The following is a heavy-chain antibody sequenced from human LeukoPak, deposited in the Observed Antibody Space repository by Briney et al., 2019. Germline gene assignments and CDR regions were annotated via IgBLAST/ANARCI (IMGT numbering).Heavy chain of an antibody. Sequence: SGGSLRLSCAASGFTFSNAWMSWVRQAPGKGLEWVGRIKSKTDGGTADYAAPVKGRFTISRDDSKNTLYLQMNSLKTEDTAVYYCTTVLSYGYYYMDVWGKGTTVTVSS. D-gene: IGHD5-18*01. J-gene: IGHJ6*03. CDR2: IKSKTDGGTA. CDR1: GFTFSNAW. V-gene: IGHV3-15*01. CDR3: TTVLSYGYYYMDV.